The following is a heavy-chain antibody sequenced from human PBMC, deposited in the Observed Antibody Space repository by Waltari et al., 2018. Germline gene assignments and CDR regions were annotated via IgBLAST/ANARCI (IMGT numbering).Heavy chain of an antibody. CDR1: GFNLSDYE. J-gene: IGHJ4*02. Sequence: EVQLVESGGHLVPPGGSLSLSCAASGFNLSDYEMNWVRQAPGKGLEWVAYSSSTGSIIYYADSVKGRFTNSRDNAKNSLFLQMNSLRADDTAVYYCVRVASRRAGGDYWGQGTLVTVSS. V-gene: IGHV3-48*03. CDR2: SSSTGSII. CDR3: VRVASRRAGGDY.